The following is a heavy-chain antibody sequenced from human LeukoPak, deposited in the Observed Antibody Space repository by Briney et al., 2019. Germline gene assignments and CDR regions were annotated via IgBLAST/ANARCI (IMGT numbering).Heavy chain of an antibody. D-gene: IGHD3-10*01. CDR3: AKDLGVDYYGSGTFYKEDYYYYMDV. Sequence: SLRLSCAASGFTFEDYAMHWVRQAPGKGLEWVSGISSNSGSIGYADSVKGRYTISRDNAKNLLYLQTNSVRAEDTALYYCAKDLGVDYYGSGTFYKEDYYYYMDVWGKGTTVTVSS. CDR1: GFTFEDYA. J-gene: IGHJ6*03. V-gene: IGHV3-9*01. CDR2: ISSNSGSI.